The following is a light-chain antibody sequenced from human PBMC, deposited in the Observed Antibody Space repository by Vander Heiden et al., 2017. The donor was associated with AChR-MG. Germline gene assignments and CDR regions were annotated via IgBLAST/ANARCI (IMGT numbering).Light chain of an antibody. CDR1: ISDVGGFNF. J-gene: IGLJ2*01. Sequence: QSALTQPRSVSGSPGQSVTISCTGTISDVGGFNFVSWSQHHPGKAPKLIIYDVTKRPSGVPDRFSGSKSGTTASLTISGLQAEDESYYYCCSYVGSCRFGGGTKLTVL. CDR3: CSYVGSCR. V-gene: IGLV2-11*01. CDR2: DVT.